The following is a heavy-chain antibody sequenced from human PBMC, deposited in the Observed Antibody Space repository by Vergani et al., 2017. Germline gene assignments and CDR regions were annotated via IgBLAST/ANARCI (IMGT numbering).Heavy chain of an antibody. CDR3: ARGFRYYDYVWGSHSPTGLDY. V-gene: IGHV3-48*01. J-gene: IGHJ4*02. CDR1: GFTFSSYS. D-gene: IGHD3-16*01. Sequence: VQLVESGGGLVKPGGSLRLSCAASGFTFSSYSMNWVRQAPGKGLEWVSYISSSSSTIYYADSVKGRFTISRDNAKNSLYLQMNSLRAEDTAVYYCARGFRYYDYVWGSHSPTGLDYWGQGTLVTVSS. CDR2: ISSSSSTI.